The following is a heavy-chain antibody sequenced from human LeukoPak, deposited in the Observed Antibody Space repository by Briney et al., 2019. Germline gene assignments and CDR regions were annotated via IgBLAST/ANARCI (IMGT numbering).Heavy chain of an antibody. D-gene: IGHD3-22*01. V-gene: IGHV1-69*04. CDR1: GGTFSSYA. J-gene: IGHJ4*02. CDR2: IIPILGIA. CDR3: ARLSQTPDYYSNGGYYYLGY. Sequence: SVKVSCKASGGTFSSYAISWLRQAPGQGLEWMGRIIPILGIANYAQKFQGRVTITADKSTSTAYMELSSLRSEDTAVYYCARLSQTPDYYSNGGYYYLGYWGQGTPVTVSS.